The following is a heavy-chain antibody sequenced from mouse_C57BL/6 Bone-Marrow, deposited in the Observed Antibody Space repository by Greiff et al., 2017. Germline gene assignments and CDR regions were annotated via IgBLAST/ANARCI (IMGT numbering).Heavy chain of an antibody. CDR1: GYTFTSYW. D-gene: IGHD2-4*01. Sequence: VQLQQSGAELVRPGTSVKLSCKASGYTFTSYWMHWVKQRPGQGLEWIGVIDPSDSYTNYNQKFKGKATLTVDTSSSTAYMQLSSLTSEDSAVYYCARRDYGLDYWGQGTTLTGSA. J-gene: IGHJ2*01. V-gene: IGHV1-59*01. CDR3: ARRDYGLDY. CDR2: IDPSDSYT.